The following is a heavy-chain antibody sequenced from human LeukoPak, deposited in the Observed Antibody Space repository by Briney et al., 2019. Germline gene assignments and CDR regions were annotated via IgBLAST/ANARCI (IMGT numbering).Heavy chain of an antibody. CDR2: ISASGGTT. J-gene: IGHJ6*03. CDR1: GFTFSSYA. Sequence: GGSLRLSCAASGFTFSSYAMSWVRQAPGKGLEWVSAISASGGTTYYADSVKGRFTISRDNSKNTLYLQMNSLRAEDSAVYYCATSGYSYGPDYYYMDVWGKGTTVTVSS. CDR3: ATSGYSYGPDYYYMDV. D-gene: IGHD5-18*01. V-gene: IGHV3-23*01.